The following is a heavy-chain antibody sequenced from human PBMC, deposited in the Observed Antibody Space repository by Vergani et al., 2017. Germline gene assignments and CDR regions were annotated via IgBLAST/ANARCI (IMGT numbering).Heavy chain of an antibody. Sequence: QVQLQESGPGLVKPSETLSLTCTVSGGSISSYYWSWIRQPPGKGLEWIGYIYYSGSTNYNPSLKSRVNIAVDTSKNQFSLKLSSVTAADTAVYYCARESGSYYYDSSGYYTDDAFDIWGQGTMVTVSS. CDR1: GGSISSYY. CDR3: ARESGSYYYDSSGYYTDDAFDI. J-gene: IGHJ3*02. V-gene: IGHV4-59*01. CDR2: IYYSGST. D-gene: IGHD3-22*01.